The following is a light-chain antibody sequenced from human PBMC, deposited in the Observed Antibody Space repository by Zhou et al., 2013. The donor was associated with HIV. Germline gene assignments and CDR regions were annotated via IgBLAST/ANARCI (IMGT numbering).Light chain of an antibody. CDR2: AAS. CDR3: QQANSFLLT. V-gene: IGKV1-9*01. CDR1: QGISSY. Sequence: IQLTQSPSSLSASVGDRVTITCRASQGISSYLAWYQQKPGKAPKLLIYAASTLQSGVPSRFSGSGSGTDFTLTISSLQPEDFATYYCQQANSFLLTFGGGTKVEIK. J-gene: IGKJ4*01.